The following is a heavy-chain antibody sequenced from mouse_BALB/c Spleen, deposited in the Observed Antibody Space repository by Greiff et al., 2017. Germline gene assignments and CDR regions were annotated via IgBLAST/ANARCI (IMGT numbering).Heavy chain of an antibody. CDR2: IDPANGNT. CDR3: ARSDYGPFAY. Sequence: EVKLMESGAELVKPGASVKLSCTASGFNIKDTYMHWVKQRPEQGLEWIGRIDPANGNTKYDPKFQGKATITADTSSNTAYLQLSSLTSEDTAVYYCARSDYGPFAYWGQGTLVTVSA. V-gene: IGHV14-3*02. D-gene: IGHD1-1*02. J-gene: IGHJ3*01. CDR1: GFNIKDTY.